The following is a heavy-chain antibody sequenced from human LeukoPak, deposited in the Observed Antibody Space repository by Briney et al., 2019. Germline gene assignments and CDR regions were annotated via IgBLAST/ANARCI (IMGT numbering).Heavy chain of an antibody. Sequence: ASVKVSCKASGYTFTGYYMHWVRQAPGQGLEWMGWINPNSGGTNYAQKFQGRVTMTRDTSISTAYMELSSLRSEDTAVYYCARGVSSSGSYWSFDPWGQGTLVTVSS. V-gene: IGHV1-2*02. D-gene: IGHD3-10*01. CDR2: INPNSGGT. CDR1: GYTFTGYY. CDR3: ARGVSSSGSYWSFDP. J-gene: IGHJ5*02.